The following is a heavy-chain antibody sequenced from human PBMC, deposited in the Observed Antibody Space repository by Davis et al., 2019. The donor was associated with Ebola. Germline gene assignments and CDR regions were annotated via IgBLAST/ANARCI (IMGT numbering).Heavy chain of an antibody. D-gene: IGHD3-22*01. CDR3: AKDMIEEGLSSPHPDFQH. J-gene: IGHJ1*01. CDR2: IWYDGSNK. V-gene: IGHV3-33*06. CDR1: GFTFSSYG. Sequence: GESLKISCAASGFTFSSYGMHWVRQAPGKGLEWVSVIWYDGSNKYYADSLKGRFTISRDNSKNTLYLQLNSLRVEDTAVYYCAKDMIEEGLSSPHPDFQHWGQGTLVTVSS.